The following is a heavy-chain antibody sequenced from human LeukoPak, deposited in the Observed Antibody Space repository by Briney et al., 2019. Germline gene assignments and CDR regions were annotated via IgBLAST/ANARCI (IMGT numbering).Heavy chain of an antibody. D-gene: IGHD3-16*01. CDR2: ISGSGGST. CDR3: AKKDYGSTTRSPFDP. CDR1: GFTSSSYA. Sequence: PGGSLRLSCAASGFTSSSYAMSWVRQAPGKGLEWVSAISGSGGSTYYADSVKGRFTISRDNSKNTLYLQMNSLRAEDTAVYYCAKKDYGSTTRSPFDPWGQGTLVTVSS. J-gene: IGHJ5*02. V-gene: IGHV3-23*01.